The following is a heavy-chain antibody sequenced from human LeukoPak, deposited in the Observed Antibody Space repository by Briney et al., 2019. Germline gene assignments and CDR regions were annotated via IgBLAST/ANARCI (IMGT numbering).Heavy chain of an antibody. V-gene: IGHV4-39*01. J-gene: IGHJ4*02. D-gene: IGHD2-2*01. CDR1: GGSISSSSYY. CDR3: ARQGSPAASQFDY. CDR2: IYYSGST. Sequence: SETLSLTCTVSGGSISSSSYYWGWIRQPPGKGLEWIGSIYYSGSTYYSPSLKSRVTISVDTSKNQFSLKLSSVTAADTAVYYCARQGSPAASQFDYWGQGTLVTVSS.